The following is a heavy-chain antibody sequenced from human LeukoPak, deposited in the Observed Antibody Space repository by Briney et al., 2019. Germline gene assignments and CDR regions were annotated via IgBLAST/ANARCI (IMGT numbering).Heavy chain of an antibody. CDR3: AKDLAPRSGYYMFYYYGMDV. CDR2: ISYDGSNK. Sequence: GGSLRLSCAASGFTFSGSAMHWVRQAPGKGLEWVAVISYDGSNKYYADSVKGRFTISRDNSKNTLYLQMNSLRAEDTAVYYCAKDLAPRSGYYMFYYYGMDVWGQGTTVTVSS. CDR1: GFTFSGSA. J-gene: IGHJ6*02. V-gene: IGHV3-30*04. D-gene: IGHD3-3*01.